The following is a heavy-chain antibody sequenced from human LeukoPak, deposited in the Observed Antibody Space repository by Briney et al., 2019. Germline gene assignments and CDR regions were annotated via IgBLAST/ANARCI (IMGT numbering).Heavy chain of an antibody. J-gene: IGHJ5*02. V-gene: IGHV3-21*01. D-gene: IGHD1-7*01. CDR2: IDSSYNYI. CDR1: GFTFSNYD. CDR3: ARDRELT. Sequence: PGGSLRLSCAASGFTFSNYDMNWVRQAPGKGLEWVSSIDSSYNYIYYADSVKGRFTISRDNAKNSLYLQMNSLRAEDTAVYYCARDRELTWGQGTLVTVSS.